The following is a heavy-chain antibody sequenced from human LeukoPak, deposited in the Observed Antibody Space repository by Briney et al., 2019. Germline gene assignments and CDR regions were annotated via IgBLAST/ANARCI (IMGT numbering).Heavy chain of an antibody. D-gene: IGHD3-22*01. CDR3: ARGDCYDSSGYYYWGN. J-gene: IGHJ4*02. Sequence: SVKVSCKASGGTFSSYAISWVRQAPGQGLEWMGGIIPIFGTANYAQKFQGRVTITADESTSAAYMELSSLRSEDTAVYYGARGDCYDSSGYYYWGNWGQGTLVTVSS. CDR1: GGTFSSYA. CDR2: IIPIFGTA. V-gene: IGHV1-69*13.